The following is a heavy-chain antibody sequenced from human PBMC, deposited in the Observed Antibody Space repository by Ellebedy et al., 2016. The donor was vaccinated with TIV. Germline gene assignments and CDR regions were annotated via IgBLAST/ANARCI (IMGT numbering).Heavy chain of an antibody. CDR3: AREESRGFGEVTSYYYGMDV. J-gene: IGHJ6*02. V-gene: IGHV1-46*01. CDR1: GYTFTGYY. CDR2: INPSGGST. D-gene: IGHD3-10*01. Sequence: ASVKVSXKASGYTFTGYYMHWVRQAPGQGLEWMGIINPSGGSTSYAQKFQGRVTMTRDTSTSTVYMELSSLRSEDTAVYYCAREESRGFGEVTSYYYGMDVWGQGTTVTVSS.